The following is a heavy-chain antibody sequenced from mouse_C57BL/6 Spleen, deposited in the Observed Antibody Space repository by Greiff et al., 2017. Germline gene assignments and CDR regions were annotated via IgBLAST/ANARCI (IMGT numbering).Heavy chain of an antibody. CDR1: GFTFSDYG. J-gene: IGHJ4*01. D-gene: IGHD1-1*01. CDR3: ARPLVATRYYAMDY. Sequence: EVKVVESGGGLVKPGGSLKLSCAASGFTFSDYGMHWVRQAPEKGLEWVAYISNGSSTIYYADTVKGRFTISRDNAKNTLFLQMTSLRSEDTAMYYCARPLVATRYYAMDYWGQGTSVTVSS. CDR2: ISNGSSTI. V-gene: IGHV5-17*01.